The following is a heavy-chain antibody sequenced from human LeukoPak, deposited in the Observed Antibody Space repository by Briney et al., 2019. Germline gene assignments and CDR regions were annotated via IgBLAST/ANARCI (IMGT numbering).Heavy chain of an antibody. V-gene: IGHV3-23*01. CDR2: ISSSGGST. Sequence: PGGSLRLSCAASGFTFTSYAMSWVRQAPGKGLELVSAISSSGGSTYYADSVKGRFTISRDNSKNTLYLQMNGLRAEDTAVYYCAKVSVVKNIDAFDIWGQGTMVTVSS. CDR3: AKVSVVKNIDAFDI. D-gene: IGHD2-21*01. CDR1: GFTFTSYA. J-gene: IGHJ3*02.